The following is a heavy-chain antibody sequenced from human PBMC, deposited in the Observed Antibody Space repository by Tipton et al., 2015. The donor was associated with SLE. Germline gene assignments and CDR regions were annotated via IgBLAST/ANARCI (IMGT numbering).Heavy chain of an antibody. J-gene: IGHJ4*02. D-gene: IGHD3/OR15-3a*01. Sequence: TLSLTCSVSGGSISSGGYYWSWIRQHPGKGLEWIGYSHYSGNTYYNMSLKSRVTISVDTSKNQFSLKLSSVTAADTAVYYCARVGGDFGLKNWGQGTLVTVSS. V-gene: IGHV4-31*03. CDR3: ARVGGDFGLKN. CDR1: GGSISSGGYY. CDR2: SHYSGNT.